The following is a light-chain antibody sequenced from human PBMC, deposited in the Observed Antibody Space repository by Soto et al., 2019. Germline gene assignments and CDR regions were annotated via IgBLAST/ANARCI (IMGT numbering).Light chain of an antibody. CDR1: QSVSTN. Sequence: EIVMTQSPATLSVSPGERATLSCRASQSVSTNLAWYQQKPGRAPRLLIFGASTRATGIPARFSGSGSVTEFTLTINSLQSDDFAVYYCQQYTNWPPWTFGQGTKVDLK. CDR2: GAS. CDR3: QQYTNWPPWT. V-gene: IGKV3-15*01. J-gene: IGKJ1*01.